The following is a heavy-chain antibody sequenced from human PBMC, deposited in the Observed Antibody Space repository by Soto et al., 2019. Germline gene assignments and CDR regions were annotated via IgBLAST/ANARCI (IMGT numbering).Heavy chain of an antibody. CDR2: IYWDDDK. D-gene: IGHD2-2*01. J-gene: IGHJ6*03. Sequence: GSGPTLVNPTQTLTLTCTFSGFSLSTSGVGVGWIRQPPGKALEWLALIYWDDDKRYSPSLKSRLTITKDTSKNQVVLTMTNMDPVDTATYYCAHSLGSYGVPAAAYYYYYYYMDVWGKGTTVTVSS. V-gene: IGHV2-5*02. CDR1: GFSLSTSGVG. CDR3: AHSLGSYGVPAAAYYYYYYYMDV.